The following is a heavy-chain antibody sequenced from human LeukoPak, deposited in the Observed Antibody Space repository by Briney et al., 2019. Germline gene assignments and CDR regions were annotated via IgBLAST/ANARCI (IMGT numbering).Heavy chain of an antibody. D-gene: IGHD2-8*02. CDR3: ARGLVYYYYMDV. Sequence: GGSLRLSCAASGFTFSSYEMNWVRQAPGKGLEWVSYISSSGSTIYYADSVKGRFTISRDNAKNSLYLQMNSLRAEDTAVYYCARGLVYYYYMDVWGKGTTVTISS. V-gene: IGHV3-48*03. CDR2: ISSSGSTI. J-gene: IGHJ6*03. CDR1: GFTFSSYE.